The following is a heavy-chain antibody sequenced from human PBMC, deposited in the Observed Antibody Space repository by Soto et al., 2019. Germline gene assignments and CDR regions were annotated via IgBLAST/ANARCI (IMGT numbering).Heavy chain of an antibody. D-gene: IGHD2-8*01. V-gene: IGHV5-10-1*03. Sequence: EVQLVQSGAEVKKPGESLRISCKGSGYSFTSYWISWVRQMPGKGLEWMGRIDPSDSYTNYSPSFQGHVTISADKSISNAYLQWSSLKASDTAMYYCARHKGRYCTNGVCYTAHAFDIWGQGTMVTVSS. CDR2: IDPSDSYT. CDR3: ARHKGRYCTNGVCYTAHAFDI. J-gene: IGHJ3*02. CDR1: GYSFTSYW.